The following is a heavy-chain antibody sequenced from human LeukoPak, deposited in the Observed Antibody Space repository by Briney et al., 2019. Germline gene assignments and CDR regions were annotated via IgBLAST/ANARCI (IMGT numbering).Heavy chain of an antibody. CDR3: ARDPWTNSDYDGFDY. D-gene: IGHD5-12*01. Sequence: GGSLRLSCAASGFTFSSYRMNWVRQAPGRGLEWVSSISSSSSYIYYADSVKGRFTISRDNAKNSQYLQMNSLRAEDTAVYYCARDPWTNSDYDGFDYWGQGTLVTVSS. V-gene: IGHV3-21*01. CDR2: ISSSSSYI. CDR1: GFTFSSYR. J-gene: IGHJ4*02.